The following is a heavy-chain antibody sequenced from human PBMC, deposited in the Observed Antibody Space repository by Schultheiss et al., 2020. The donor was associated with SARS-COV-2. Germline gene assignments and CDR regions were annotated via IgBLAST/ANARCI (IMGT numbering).Heavy chain of an antibody. CDR3: AREGRGSSYDY. Sequence: SETLSLTCAVYGGSFSGYYWSWIRQPPGKGLEWIGYIYYSGSTYYNPSLKSRVTISVDTSKNQFSLKLSSVTAADTAVYYCAREGRGSSYDYWGQGTLVTVSS. D-gene: IGHD2-15*01. CDR1: GGSFSGYY. J-gene: IGHJ4*02. V-gene: IGHV4-59*12. CDR2: IYYSGST.